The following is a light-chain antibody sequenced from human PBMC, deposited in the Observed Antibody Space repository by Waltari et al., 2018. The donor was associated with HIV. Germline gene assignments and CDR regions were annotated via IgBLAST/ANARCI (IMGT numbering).Light chain of an antibody. CDR3: QQYNSYPWT. CDR1: QSISVC. CDR2: KAS. V-gene: IGKV1-5*03. J-gene: IGKJ1*01. Sequence: DLQMTQSPATLSAYVGARVTITCRASQSISVCVDWYQQKPGKVPKLMVYKASSLESGVPSRFSGSGAGTEFTLTISSLQPDDFATYYCQQYNSYPWTFGQGTKVEIK.